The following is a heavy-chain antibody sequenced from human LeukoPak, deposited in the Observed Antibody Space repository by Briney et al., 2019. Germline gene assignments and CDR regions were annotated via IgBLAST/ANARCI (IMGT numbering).Heavy chain of an antibody. V-gene: IGHV3-49*04. CDR1: GLIFGDIA. D-gene: IGHD3-3*01. CDR3: TRDWSPKRVIDY. J-gene: IGHJ4*02. CDR2: IRTKGYGETT. Sequence: SGGSLRLSCTASGLIFGDIAMSWVRQAPGKGLEWVGFIRTKGYGETTEYAASVKGRFTVSRDDSKSIAYLQMNSLKTEDTAVYYCTRDWSPKRVIDYWGQGALVTVSS.